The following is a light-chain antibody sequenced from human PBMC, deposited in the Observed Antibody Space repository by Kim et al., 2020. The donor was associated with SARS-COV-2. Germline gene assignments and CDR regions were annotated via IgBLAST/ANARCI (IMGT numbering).Light chain of an antibody. Sequence: EIVLTQSPATLSLSPGQRATLSCRASQSVSSTLFSYHQKTGQPPTLLLYDASTRTTSSPGRISGSGYGTNFIIITISLVPADYAVYYCRQQTSWPPATFGQGTRLEIK. J-gene: IGKJ5*01. CDR3: RQQTSWPPAT. CDR1: QSVSST. V-gene: IGKV3-11*01. CDR2: DAS.